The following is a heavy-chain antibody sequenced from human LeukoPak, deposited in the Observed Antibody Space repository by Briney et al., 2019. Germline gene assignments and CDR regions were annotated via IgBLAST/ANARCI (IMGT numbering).Heavy chain of an antibody. CDR2: IYYSGST. V-gene: IGHV4-31*03. CDR1: GGSISSGGYY. Sequence: SQTLSLTCTVSGGSISSGGYYCSWIRQHPGKGLEWIGYIYYSGSTYYNPSPKSRVTISVDTSKNQFSLKLSSVTAADTAVYYCARVVGCSGGSCYSFDYWGQGTLVTVSS. CDR3: ARVVGCSGGSCYSFDY. J-gene: IGHJ4*02. D-gene: IGHD2-15*01.